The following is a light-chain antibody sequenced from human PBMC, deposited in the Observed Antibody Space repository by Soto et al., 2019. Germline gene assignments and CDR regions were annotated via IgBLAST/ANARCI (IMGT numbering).Light chain of an antibody. V-gene: IGKV3-11*01. CDR1: QSITSA. J-gene: IGKJ4*01. CDR3: QQRKSWPIT. CDR2: GAS. Sequence: EIVLTQSPATLSLSRGERATLSCRASQSITSALVWYQQKPGQAPGLLLYGASNRATGIPARFSGSGSGTDFTLTISSLEPEDFAVYYCQQRKSWPITFGGGTKVEVK.